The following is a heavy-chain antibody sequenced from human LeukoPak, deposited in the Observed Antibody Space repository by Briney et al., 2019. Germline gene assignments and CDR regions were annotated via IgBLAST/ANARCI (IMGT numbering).Heavy chain of an antibody. CDR3: ARDEVGYSYGSFDY. D-gene: IGHD5-18*01. Sequence: PGGSLRLSCAASGFTFSSYSMNWVRQAPGKGLEWVSSISCTSSYIYYADSVKGRFTISRDNAKNSLYLQMNSLRAEDTAVYYCARDEVGYSYGSFDYWGQGTLVTASP. CDR2: ISCTSSYI. V-gene: IGHV3-21*01. CDR1: GFTFSSYS. J-gene: IGHJ4*02.